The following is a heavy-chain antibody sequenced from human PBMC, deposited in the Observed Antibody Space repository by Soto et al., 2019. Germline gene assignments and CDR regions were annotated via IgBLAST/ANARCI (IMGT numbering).Heavy chain of an antibody. V-gene: IGHV2-5*02. J-gene: IGHJ5*02. CDR2: IYWDDDK. D-gene: IGHD1-1*01. CDR3: AHRPPERGLATFDP. CDR1: GFSLSTSGVA. Sequence: QITLKESGPTLVKPTQTLTLTCTFSGFSLSTSGVAVGWIRQPPGKALEWLALIYWDDDKRYSPSLKSRLTITKDTSKNQVVLTMTNMDPVDTATYCCAHRPPERGLATFDPWGQGTLVTVSS.